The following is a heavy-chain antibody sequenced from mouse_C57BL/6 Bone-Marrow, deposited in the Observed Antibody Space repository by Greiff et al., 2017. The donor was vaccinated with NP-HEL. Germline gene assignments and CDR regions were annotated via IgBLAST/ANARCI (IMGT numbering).Heavy chain of an antibody. D-gene: IGHD2-4*01. CDR3: ARRGHDYDYLDY. CDR2: IYPRSGNT. CDR1: GYTFTSYG. Sequence: QVHVKQSGAELARPGASVKLSCKASGYTFTSYGISWVKQRTGQGLEWIGEIYPRSGNTYYNEKFKGKATLTADKSSSTAYMELRSLTSEDSAVYFCARRGHDYDYLDYWGQGTTLTVSS. J-gene: IGHJ2*01. V-gene: IGHV1-81*01.